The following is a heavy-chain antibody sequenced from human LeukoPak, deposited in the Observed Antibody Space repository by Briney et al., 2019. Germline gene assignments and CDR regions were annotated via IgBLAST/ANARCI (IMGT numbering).Heavy chain of an antibody. CDR1: GFTFSSYA. Sequence: PGGSLRLSCAASGFTFSSYAMSWVRQAPGNGLEWVSAISGSGGSTYYADSVKGRFTISRDNSKNTLYLQMNSLRAEDTAVYYCANDGVVGYYDSSGYFDYWGQGTLVTVSS. CDR2: ISGSGGST. V-gene: IGHV3-23*01. J-gene: IGHJ4*02. D-gene: IGHD3-22*01. CDR3: ANDGVVGYYDSSGYFDY.